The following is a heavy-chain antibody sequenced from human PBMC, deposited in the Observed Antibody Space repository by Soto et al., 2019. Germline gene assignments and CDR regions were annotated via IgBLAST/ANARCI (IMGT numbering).Heavy chain of an antibody. D-gene: IGHD3-16*01. Sequence: GGSLRLSCAASGFTFSDHYMDWVRQAPGKGLEWVGRTRNKANSYTTEYAASVKGRFTISRDDSKNSLYLQMNSLKTEDTAVYYCARDLFGGVIGEDAFDIWGQGTMVTVSS. CDR3: ARDLFGGVIGEDAFDI. CDR2: TRNKANSYTT. CDR1: GFTFSDHY. V-gene: IGHV3-72*01. J-gene: IGHJ3*02.